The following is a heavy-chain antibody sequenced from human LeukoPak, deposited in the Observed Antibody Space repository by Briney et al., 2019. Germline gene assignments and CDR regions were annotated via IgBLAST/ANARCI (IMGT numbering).Heavy chain of an antibody. Sequence: GGSLRLSSAASGFTFSDYYMSWIRQAPGKGLEWVSYISSSGSTIYNADSVKGRFTISRDNAKNSLYLQMNSLRAEDTAVYYCARSTYYYDSGDAFDIWGQGTMVTVSS. J-gene: IGHJ3*02. V-gene: IGHV3-11*04. D-gene: IGHD3-22*01. CDR3: ARSTYYYDSGDAFDI. CDR2: ISSSGSTI. CDR1: GFTFSDYY.